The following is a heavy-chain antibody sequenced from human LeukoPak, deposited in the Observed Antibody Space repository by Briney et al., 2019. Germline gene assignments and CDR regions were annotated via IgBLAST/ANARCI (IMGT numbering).Heavy chain of an antibody. CDR2: INSDGSTT. Sequence: GGSLRLSCAAPGFTLNGYWMHWVRQAPGKGLVWVSRINSDGSTTSYADSVKGRFTISRDNSKNSLYLQMNSLRAEDTAVYYCARDPAVGFDYWGQGTLVTVSS. CDR1: GFTLNGYW. J-gene: IGHJ4*02. D-gene: IGHD6-19*01. CDR3: ARDPAVGFDY. V-gene: IGHV3-74*01.